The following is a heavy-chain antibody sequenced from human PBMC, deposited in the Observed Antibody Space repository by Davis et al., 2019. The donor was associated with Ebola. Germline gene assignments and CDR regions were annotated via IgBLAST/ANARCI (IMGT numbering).Heavy chain of an antibody. V-gene: IGHV4-34*01. D-gene: IGHD6-19*01. Sequence: MPGGSLRLSCAVYGGSFSGYYWSWIRQPPGKGLEWIGEINHSGSTNYNPSLKSRVTILVDTSKNQFSLKLSSVTAADTAVYYCARGRWLAKQFDYWGQGTLVTVSS. J-gene: IGHJ4*02. CDR1: GGSFSGYY. CDR2: INHSGST. CDR3: ARGRWLAKQFDY.